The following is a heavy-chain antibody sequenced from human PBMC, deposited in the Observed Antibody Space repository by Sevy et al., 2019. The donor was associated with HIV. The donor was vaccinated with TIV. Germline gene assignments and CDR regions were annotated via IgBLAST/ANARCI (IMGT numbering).Heavy chain of an antibody. Sequence: ASGKVSCKASGYTFTSYDINWVRQATGQGLEWMGWMNPNSGNTGYAQKFQGRVTMTRNTSISTAYMELSSLRSEDTAVYYCARHKGVSYGGEGFDYWGQGPLVTVSS. D-gene: IGHD5-18*01. CDR1: GYTFTSYD. J-gene: IGHJ4*02. V-gene: IGHV1-8*01. CDR2: MNPNSGNT. CDR3: ARHKGVSYGGEGFDY.